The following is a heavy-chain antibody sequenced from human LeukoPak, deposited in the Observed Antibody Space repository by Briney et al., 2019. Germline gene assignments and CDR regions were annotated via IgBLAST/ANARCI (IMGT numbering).Heavy chain of an antibody. V-gene: IGHV3-48*03. CDR3: ARGGTHIVVVPAAPPVVGGYDGAFDI. D-gene: IGHD2-2*01. Sequence: GGSLRLSCAASGFTFSSYEMNWVRQAPGKGLEWVSYISSSGSTIYYADSVKGRFTISRDNAKNSLYLQTNSLRAEDTAVYYCARGGTHIVVVPAAPPVVGGYDGAFDIWGQGTMVTVSS. CDR2: ISSSGSTI. J-gene: IGHJ3*02. CDR1: GFTFSSYE.